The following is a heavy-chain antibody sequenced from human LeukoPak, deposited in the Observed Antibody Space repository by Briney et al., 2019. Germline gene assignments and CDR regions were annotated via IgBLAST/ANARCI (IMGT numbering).Heavy chain of an antibody. CDR2: ITSTGDNT. V-gene: IGHV3-23*01. CDR3: TTLGYHLDS. CDR1: GFSHA. D-gene: IGHD3-22*01. J-gene: IGHJ4*02. Sequence: GGSLRLSCAVSGFSHAMTWVRQAPGKGLECVSVITSTGDNTYYIDSVKGRFTISRDDSKNTLYLQMNSLRAEDTALYYCTTLGYHLDSWGQGTLVTVSS.